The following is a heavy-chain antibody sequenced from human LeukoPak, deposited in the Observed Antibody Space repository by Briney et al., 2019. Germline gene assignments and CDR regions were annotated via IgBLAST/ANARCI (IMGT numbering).Heavy chain of an antibody. Sequence: PGGSLRLSCAASGFTFSSYAMSWVRQAPGKGLEWVSAISGSGGSTYYADSVKGRFSISRDNSKNTLYLQMNSLRAEDTAVYYCAKGLTIFGNNWFDPWGQGTLVTVSS. CDR2: ISGSGGST. CDR1: GFTFSSYA. D-gene: IGHD3-3*01. CDR3: AKGLTIFGNNWFDP. V-gene: IGHV3-23*01. J-gene: IGHJ5*02.